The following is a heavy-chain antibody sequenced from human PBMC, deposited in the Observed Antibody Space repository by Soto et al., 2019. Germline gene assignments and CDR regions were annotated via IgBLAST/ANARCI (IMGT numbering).Heavy chain of an antibody. V-gene: IGHV1-69*02. Sequence: QVQLVQSGAEVKKPGSSVKVSCKASGDTFSFYTINWVRQAPGLGLAWVGRINPILSKSNYAQKFQGRVTMTADKSTTTAYRELRSLRSEDTAMYYCATSYGSGYRAFDYWGQGALVTVSS. CDR1: GDTFSFYT. J-gene: IGHJ4*02. D-gene: IGHD3-10*01. CDR3: ATSYGSGYRAFDY. CDR2: INPILSKS.